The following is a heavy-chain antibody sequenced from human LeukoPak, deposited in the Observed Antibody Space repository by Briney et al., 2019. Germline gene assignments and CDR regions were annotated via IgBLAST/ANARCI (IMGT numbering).Heavy chain of an antibody. D-gene: IGHD1-26*01. CDR2: INPSGGST. CDR3: ARGEWELRVDY. V-gene: IGHV1-46*01. J-gene: IGHJ4*02. CDR1: GYTFTSYY. Sequence: ASVKVSCKASGYTFTSYYMHWVRQAPGQGLEWMGIINPSGGSTRYAQKFQGRVTMTWDTSTCTVYMELSSLRSEDTAVYYCARGEWELRVDYWGQGTLVTVSS.